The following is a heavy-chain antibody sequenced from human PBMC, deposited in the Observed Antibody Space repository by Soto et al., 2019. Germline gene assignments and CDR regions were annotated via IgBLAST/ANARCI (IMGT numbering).Heavy chain of an antibody. CDR2: ISYDGSNK. D-gene: IGHD3-22*01. Sequence: GGSLRLSCAASGFTFSSYGMHWVRQAPGKGLEWVAVISYDGSNKYYADSVKGRFTISRDNSKNTLYLQMNSLRAEDTAVYYCAKDLNYYDSSGYPNYYYYYGMDVWGQGTTVTVSS. J-gene: IGHJ6*02. CDR3: AKDLNYYDSSGYPNYYYYYGMDV. V-gene: IGHV3-30*18. CDR1: GFTFSSYG.